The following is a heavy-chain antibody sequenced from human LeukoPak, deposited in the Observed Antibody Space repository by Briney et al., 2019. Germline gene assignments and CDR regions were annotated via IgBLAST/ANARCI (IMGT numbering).Heavy chain of an antibody. CDR1: GFTFSSYS. Sequence: GGSLRLSCAASGFTFSSYSMNWVRQAPGKGLEWVSSISSSSSYIYYADSVKGRFTTSRDNAKNSLYLQMNSLRAEDTAVYYCARGNWNDVGYYYYYMDVWGKGTTVTVSS. V-gene: IGHV3-21*01. J-gene: IGHJ6*03. D-gene: IGHD1-1*01. CDR2: ISSSSSYI. CDR3: ARGNWNDVGYYYYYMDV.